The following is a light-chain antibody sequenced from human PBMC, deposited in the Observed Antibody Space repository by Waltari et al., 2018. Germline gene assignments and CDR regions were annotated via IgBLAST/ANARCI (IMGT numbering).Light chain of an antibody. CDR2: ENF. V-gene: IGLV6-57*04. J-gene: IGLJ2*01. CDR3: QSSDNNTVF. CDR1: GGSIASDY. Sequence: FLLTQPHSVSESPGKTITISCTRSGGSIASDYVQWYQQRPGSAPTTVIFENFQRPSWVPHRFSGSIDSSSNSASLIISGLKTEDEADDYCQSSDNNTVFVGGGTRLTVL.